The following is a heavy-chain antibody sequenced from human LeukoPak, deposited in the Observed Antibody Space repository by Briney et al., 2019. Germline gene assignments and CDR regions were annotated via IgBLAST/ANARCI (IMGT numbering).Heavy chain of an antibody. CDR1: GFTFSSYW. V-gene: IGHV3-7*01. D-gene: IGHD2-15*01. CDR3: ARTPGERYCSGGSCYFHYYYMDV. Sequence: AGGSLRLSCAASGFTFSSYWMSWVRQAPGKGLEWVANIKQDGSEKYYVDSVKGRFTISRDNAKNSLYLQMNSLRAEDTAVYYCARTPGERYCSGGSCYFHYYYMDVWGKGTTVTVS. CDR2: IKQDGSEK. J-gene: IGHJ6*03.